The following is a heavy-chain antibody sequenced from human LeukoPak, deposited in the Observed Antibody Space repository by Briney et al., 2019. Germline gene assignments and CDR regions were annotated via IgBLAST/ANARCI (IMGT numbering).Heavy chain of an antibody. CDR2: ISYDGSNK. D-gene: IGHD1-26*01. Sequence: GGSLRLSCAASGFTFSSYAMHWVRQAPGKGLEWVAVISYDGSNKYYADSVKGRFTISRDNSKNTLYLQMNSLRAEDTAVYYCAREDSGSYRNYFDYWGQGTLVTVPS. CDR3: AREDSGSYRNYFDY. J-gene: IGHJ4*02. V-gene: IGHV3-30-3*01. CDR1: GFTFSSYA.